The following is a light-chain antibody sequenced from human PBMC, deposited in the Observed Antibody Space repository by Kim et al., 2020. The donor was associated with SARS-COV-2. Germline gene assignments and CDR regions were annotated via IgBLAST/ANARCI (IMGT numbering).Light chain of an antibody. CDR1: NIGSKR. CDR2: YDS. V-gene: IGLV3-21*04. CDR3: KVWDSSSDHPV. J-gene: IGLJ3*02. Sequence: APGKTARITGGGNNIGSKRVHWYQQKPGQAPVLVIYYDSDRPSGIPERFSGSNSGNTATLTSSRVEAGDEADYYCKVWDSSSDHPVFGGGTQLTVL.